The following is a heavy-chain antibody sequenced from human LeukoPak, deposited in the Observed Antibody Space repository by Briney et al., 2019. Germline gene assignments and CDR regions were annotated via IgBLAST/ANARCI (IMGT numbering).Heavy chain of an antibody. V-gene: IGHV4-4*07. CDR2: IYTSGST. D-gene: IGHD2-21*01. J-gene: IGHJ4*02. CDR3: ASHPPGSALFLD. Sequence: WIGRIYTSGSTNYNPSLKSRVTMSVDTSKNQFSLKLSSVTAADTAVYYCASHPPGSALFLDWGQGTLVTVSS.